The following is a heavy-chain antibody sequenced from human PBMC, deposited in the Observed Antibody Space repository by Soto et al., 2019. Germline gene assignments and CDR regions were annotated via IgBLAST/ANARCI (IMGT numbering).Heavy chain of an antibody. CDR3: AKRSGIAVTGAEFSDL. V-gene: IGHV3-30*18. CDR1: GFTFSNYG. J-gene: IGHJ2*01. D-gene: IGHD6-19*01. CDR2: ISYDGGNK. Sequence: QVQLVESGGDVVQPGTSLRLSCAASGFTFSNYGMHWVRQAPGTGLEWVTLISYDGGNKYYADSVKGRFTISGDNSKNTLYLQMNSLRVEDTAVYYCAKRSGIAVTGAEFSDLWGRGTLVTVSS.